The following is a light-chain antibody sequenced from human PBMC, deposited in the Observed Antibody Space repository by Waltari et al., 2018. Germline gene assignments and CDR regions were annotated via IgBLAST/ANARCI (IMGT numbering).Light chain of an antibody. J-gene: IGKJ5*01. Sequence: EIVLTQSPANLSLSPGERATLSCRDSQTVRTALVWYQQKAGQAPRLIIYDASNRATGVPDRFSGSGSGTDFTLTINNLEAEDFGVYYCQQRGNWPPFTFGQGTRLEAK. CDR3: QQRGNWPPFT. CDR2: DAS. V-gene: IGKV3-11*01. CDR1: QTVRTA.